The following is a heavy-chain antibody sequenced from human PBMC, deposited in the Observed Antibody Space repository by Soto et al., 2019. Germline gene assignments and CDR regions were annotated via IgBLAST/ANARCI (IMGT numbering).Heavy chain of an antibody. CDR1: GGSISPYF. CDR3: ARGTRATQYYDYFYGVDV. CDR2: ISYSGST. Sequence: SETLSLTGSVSGGSISPYFWTWVRQARGKGLEWIGYISYSGSTNYNPSLKSRLTILLSTSKKQFSLKLSSVTAADTAVYYCARGTRATQYYDYFYGVDVWGQGTTVTVSS. V-gene: IGHV4-59*01. J-gene: IGHJ6*02.